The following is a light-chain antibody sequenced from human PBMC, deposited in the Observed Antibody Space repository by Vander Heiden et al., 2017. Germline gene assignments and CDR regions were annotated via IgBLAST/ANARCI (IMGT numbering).Light chain of an antibody. CDR1: QSINSW. Sequence: DIQMTQSPSTLSAYVGDRVVITCRASQSINSWLAWYHQAPGTAPKLLISQASSLESGVPSRFSGSGSGTEFTLTISSLQPDDFATYYCQQYITYSTFGQGTKVE. CDR3: QQYITYST. V-gene: IGKV1-5*03. J-gene: IGKJ1*01. CDR2: QAS.